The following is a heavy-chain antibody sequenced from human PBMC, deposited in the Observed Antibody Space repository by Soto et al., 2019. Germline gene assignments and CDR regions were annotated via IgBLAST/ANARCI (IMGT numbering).Heavy chain of an antibody. CDR2: MSHSGGT. V-gene: IGHV4-34*01. Sequence: QVQLQQWGAGLLKPSETLSLTCAVYGGSVSSGSYYWSWIRQPPGKGLEWIGEMSHSGGTHSNPSLKRRSTVSVDTSKNQFSLKMSFVTAADTALYYCARVERGTATTVVDAFDIWGPGTMVTVSS. J-gene: IGHJ3*02. CDR1: GGSVSSGSYY. CDR3: ARVERGTATTVVDAFDI. D-gene: IGHD1-1*01.